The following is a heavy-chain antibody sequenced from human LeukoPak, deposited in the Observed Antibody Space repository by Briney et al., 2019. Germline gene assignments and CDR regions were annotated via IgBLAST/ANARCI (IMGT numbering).Heavy chain of an antibody. CDR1: GASISTYY. J-gene: IGHJ4*02. CDR3: ARGTSGDY. CDR2: IYASGST. Sequence: PSETLSLTYTVSGASISTYYWSWIRQPAGKGMEWIGRIYASGSTDYNPSLRSRVTISLDKSKNQFSLNLNSVTAADTAVYYCARGTSGDYWGQGSLVTVSS. D-gene: IGHD3-10*01. V-gene: IGHV4-4*07.